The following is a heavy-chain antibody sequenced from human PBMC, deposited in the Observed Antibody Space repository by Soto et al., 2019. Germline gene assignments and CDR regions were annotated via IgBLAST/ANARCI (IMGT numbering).Heavy chain of an antibody. Sequence: SETLSLTCTVSGGSISSYYWSWIRQPPGKGLEWIGYIYYSGSTYYNPSLKSRVTISVDTSKNQFSLKLSSVTAADTAVYCCARAIVGHYGMDVWGQGTTVTVS. CDR2: IYYSGST. CDR1: GGSISSYY. V-gene: IGHV4-30-4*01. CDR3: ARAIVGHYGMDV. J-gene: IGHJ6*02. D-gene: IGHD1-26*01.